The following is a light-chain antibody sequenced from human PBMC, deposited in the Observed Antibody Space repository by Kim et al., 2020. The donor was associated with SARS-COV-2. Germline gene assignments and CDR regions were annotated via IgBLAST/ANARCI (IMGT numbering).Light chain of an antibody. J-gene: IGKJ1*01. CDR1: QSVLSSSNNKDY. V-gene: IGKV4-1*01. Sequence: ATIDCKSSQSVLSSSNNKDYVAWYQHKPGQPPKLLIYWASTRESGVPDRFSGSGSGTDFTLTISSLQAEDVAVYYCQQYYSTPRTFGQGTKVDIK. CDR3: QQYYSTPRT. CDR2: WAS.